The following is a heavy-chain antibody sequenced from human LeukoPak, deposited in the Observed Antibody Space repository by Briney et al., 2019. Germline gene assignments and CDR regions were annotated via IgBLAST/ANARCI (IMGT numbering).Heavy chain of an antibody. J-gene: IGHJ6*02. Sequence: GGSLRLSCAASGFTFSIYSMNWVRQAPGKGLEWVGFIRSKAYGGTTEYAASVKGRFTISRDDSKSIAYLQMNSLKTEDTAVYYCTRGSGGSWILGYYGMDVWGQGTTVTVSS. CDR3: TRGSGGSWILGYYGMDV. CDR1: GFTFSIYS. D-gene: IGHD2-15*01. V-gene: IGHV3-49*04. CDR2: IRSKAYGGTT.